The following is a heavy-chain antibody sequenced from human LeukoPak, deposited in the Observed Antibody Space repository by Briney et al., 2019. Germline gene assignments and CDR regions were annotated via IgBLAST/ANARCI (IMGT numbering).Heavy chain of an antibody. Sequence: ASVKVSCKASGYTFTSYYMHWVRQAPGQGLEWMGIINPSGGSTSYAQKFQGRVTMTRDTSTSTVYMELSSPRSEDTAVYYCARAAAANDAFDIWGQGTMVTVSS. J-gene: IGHJ3*02. CDR2: INPSGGST. D-gene: IGHD6-25*01. V-gene: IGHV1-46*01. CDR1: GYTFTSYY. CDR3: ARAAAANDAFDI.